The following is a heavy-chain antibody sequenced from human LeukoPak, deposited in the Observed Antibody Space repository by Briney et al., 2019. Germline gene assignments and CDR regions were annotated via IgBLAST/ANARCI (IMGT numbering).Heavy chain of an antibody. CDR3: AIDPNWGTHS. D-gene: IGHD7-27*01. CDR1: GFTFSTYT. CDR2: IGSSGGGT. V-gene: IGHV3-23*01. Sequence: GGSLRLSCEASGFTFSTYTMYWVRHPPGKRLEWVSIIGSSGGGTHYADSVKGRFTISRDNSKNALYLQMNSLRVEDTAVYYCAIDPNWGTHSWGQGVLVTVSS. J-gene: IGHJ4*02.